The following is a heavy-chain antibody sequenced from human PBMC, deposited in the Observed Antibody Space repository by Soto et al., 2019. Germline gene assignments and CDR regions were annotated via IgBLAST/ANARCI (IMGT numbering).Heavy chain of an antibody. V-gene: IGHV1-2*02. Sequence: AASVKVSCKASRYTFTGYYMHWVRQAPGQGLEWMGWIDPNSGGTDYAQKFQGRVTMTRDTSISTAYMELSRLRLDDTAVYYCARVMSGSYLGHGYYFDYWGQGTLVTVSS. D-gene: IGHD1-26*01. CDR2: IDPNSGGT. CDR3: ARVMSGSYLGHGYYFDY. J-gene: IGHJ4*02. CDR1: RYTFTGYY.